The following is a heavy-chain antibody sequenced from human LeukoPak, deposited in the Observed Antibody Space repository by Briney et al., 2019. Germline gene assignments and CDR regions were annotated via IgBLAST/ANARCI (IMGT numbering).Heavy chain of an antibody. Sequence: PSETLSLTCAVYGGSFSGYYWSWVRQAPGKGLEWVANIKQDGSEKYYVDSVKGRFTISRDNAKNSLYLQMNSLRAEDTAVYYCAGRGGSGRPFDYWGQGTLVTVSS. CDR1: GGSFSGYY. CDR3: AGRGGSGRPFDY. J-gene: IGHJ4*02. D-gene: IGHD2-15*01. CDR2: IKQDGSEK. V-gene: IGHV3-7*01.